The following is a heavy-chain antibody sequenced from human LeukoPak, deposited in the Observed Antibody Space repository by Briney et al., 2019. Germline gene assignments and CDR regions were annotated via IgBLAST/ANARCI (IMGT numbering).Heavy chain of an antibody. CDR2: IYYSGST. J-gene: IGHJ5*02. V-gene: IGHV4-39*01. CDR3: ASSVVRGVIIPSYNWFDP. CDR1: GGSISSSSYY. D-gene: IGHD3-10*01. Sequence: SETLSLTCTVSGGSISSSSYYWGWIRQPPGEGLEWIGSIYYSGSTYYNPSLKSRVTISVDTSKNQFSLKLSSVTAADTAVYYCASSVVRGVIIPSYNWFDPWGQGTLVTVSS.